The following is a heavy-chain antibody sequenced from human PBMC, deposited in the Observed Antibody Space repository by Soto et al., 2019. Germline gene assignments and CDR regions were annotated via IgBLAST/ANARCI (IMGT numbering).Heavy chain of an antibody. Sequence: EVQLLESGGGLVQPGGSLRLSCAASGFTFSSYAMSWVRQAPGKGLEWVSAISGSGGSTYYADSVKGRFTISRDNSKNTLYLQMNSLRAEDTAVYYCAKSGYTPFLDYYGMDVWGQGTTVTVSS. CDR3: AKSGYTPFLDYYGMDV. CDR1: GFTFSSYA. CDR2: ISGSGGST. V-gene: IGHV3-23*01. J-gene: IGHJ6*02. D-gene: IGHD3-3*01.